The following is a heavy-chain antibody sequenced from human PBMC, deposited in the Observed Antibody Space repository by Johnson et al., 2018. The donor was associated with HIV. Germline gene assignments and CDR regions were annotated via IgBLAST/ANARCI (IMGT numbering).Heavy chain of an antibody. V-gene: IGHV3-66*01. D-gene: IGHD1-1*01. CDR1: GFTFDDYA. CDR3: ARNKATVFSTTSTNYAFDI. CDR2: IYSGGST. J-gene: IGHJ3*02. Sequence: VQLVESGGGLVQPGGSLRLSCAASGFTFDDYAMHWVRQAPGKGLEWVSVIYSGGSTYYADSVKGRFTISRDNSKNTLYLQMNSLRAEDTAVYYCARNKATVFSTTSTNYAFDIWGQGTMVTVSS.